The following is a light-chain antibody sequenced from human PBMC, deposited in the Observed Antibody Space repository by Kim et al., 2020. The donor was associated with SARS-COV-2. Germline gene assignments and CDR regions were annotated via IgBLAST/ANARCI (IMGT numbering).Light chain of an antibody. CDR1: QSLEHNDGNSY. V-gene: IGKV2-24*01. CDR3: MQASYIRS. Sequence: GQPASISCRSSQSLEHNDGNSYLNWLQQRPGQPPRLLIYKVSNRFAGVPDRFSGSGAGTDFTLKISRVEAEDVGVYYCMQASYIRSFGPGTKLEIK. J-gene: IGKJ2*03. CDR2: KVS.